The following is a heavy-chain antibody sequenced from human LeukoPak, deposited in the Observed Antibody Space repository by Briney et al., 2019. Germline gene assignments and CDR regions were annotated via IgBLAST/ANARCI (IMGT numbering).Heavy chain of an antibody. J-gene: IGHJ6*02. Sequence: GGSLRLSCVASGFTFSSHGMHWVRQAPGKGLEWVAVTWYDGSTKYYADSVKGRFTISRDNSKNTLSLEMNSLRAEDTAVYYCARWGNYKVMDVWGQGTTVTVSS. CDR2: TWYDGSTK. V-gene: IGHV3-33*01. CDR1: GFTFSSHG. CDR3: ARWGNYKVMDV. D-gene: IGHD1-7*01.